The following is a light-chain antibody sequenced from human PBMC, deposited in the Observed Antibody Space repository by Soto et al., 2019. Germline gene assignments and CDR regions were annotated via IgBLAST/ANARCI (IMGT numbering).Light chain of an antibody. CDR2: GAS. CDR3: PQSYSTPLT. V-gene: IGKV1-39*01. Sequence: IQMTQSPSSLSASVGDRVTITCRASQSISTYLNWYQQKPGKAPKLLIYGASSLQSGVPSRFSGSGSGTDFTLTISSLQPEDFATYYCPQSYSTPLTFGGVTKFDIK. CDR1: QSISTY. J-gene: IGKJ4*01.